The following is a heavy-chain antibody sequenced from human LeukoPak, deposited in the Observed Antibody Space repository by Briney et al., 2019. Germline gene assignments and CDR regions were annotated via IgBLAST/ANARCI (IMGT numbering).Heavy chain of an antibody. V-gene: IGHV1-2*02. CDR2: INPNSGGT. D-gene: IGHD4-17*01. CDR3: AKPYGDYASGWVDWFDP. CDR1: GYTFSGYY. J-gene: IGHJ5*02. Sequence: ASVKVSCKASGYTFSGYYIHWVRQAPGQGLEWMGWINPNSGGTNYAQKFQGRVTMTRDTSISTAYMELSRLRSDDTAVYYCAKPYGDYASGWVDWFDPWGQGTLVTVSS.